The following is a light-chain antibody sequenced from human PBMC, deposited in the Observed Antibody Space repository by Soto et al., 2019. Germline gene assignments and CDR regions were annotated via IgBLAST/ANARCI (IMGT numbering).Light chain of an antibody. V-gene: IGKV3-15*01. J-gene: IGKJ1*01. CDR1: QSVSSA. Sequence: VVMTQSPATLSVSPWERATLSCKASQSVSSALAWYQQKPGQAPRLLIYGASTRATAIPARFSGSGSGTEFTLTISSLQSEDFAVYYCQQYNRWPRTFGQGTKVDIK. CDR3: QQYNRWPRT. CDR2: GAS.